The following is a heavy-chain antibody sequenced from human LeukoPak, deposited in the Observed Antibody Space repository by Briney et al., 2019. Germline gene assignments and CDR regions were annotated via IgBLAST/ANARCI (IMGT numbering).Heavy chain of an antibody. CDR2: IYYSGST. CDR1: GGSISSGGYY. Sequence: SQTLSLTCTVSGGSISSGGYYWSWIRQHPGKGLEWIGYIYYSGSTDYNPSLKSRFTMSVDTSKNQFSLKLSSVTAADTAVYYYASADYDMAFDIWGQGTMVTVSS. CDR3: ASADYDMAFDI. J-gene: IGHJ3*02. V-gene: IGHV4-31*03. D-gene: IGHD3-9*01.